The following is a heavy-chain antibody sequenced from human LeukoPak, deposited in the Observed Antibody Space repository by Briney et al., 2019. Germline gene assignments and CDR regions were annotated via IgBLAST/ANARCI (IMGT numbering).Heavy chain of an antibody. CDR1: GFTVSSNY. CDR3: ARRYTVHNAFDI. CDR2: IYSGGST. D-gene: IGHD1-1*01. V-gene: IGHV3-66*01. J-gene: IGHJ3*02. Sequence: GGSLRLSCAASGFTVSSNYMSWVRQAPGKGLEWVSVIYSGGSTYYADSVKGRFTISRDNSKNTLYLQMNSLRAEDTAVYYCARRYTVHNAFDIWGQGTMVTVSS.